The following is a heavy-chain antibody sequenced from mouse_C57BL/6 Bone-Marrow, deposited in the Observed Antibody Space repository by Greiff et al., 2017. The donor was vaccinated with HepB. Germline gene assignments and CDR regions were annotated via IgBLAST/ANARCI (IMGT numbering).Heavy chain of an antibody. D-gene: IGHD1-1*01. CDR1: GFTFSDYG. V-gene: IGHV5-15*01. CDR2: ISNLAYSI. J-gene: IGHJ4*01. CDR3: ARKGLSSKAMDY. Sequence: EVQRVESGGGLVQPGGSLKLSCAASGFTFSDYGMAWVRQAPRKGPEWVAFISNLAYSIYYADTVTGRFTISRENAKNTLYLERSSLRSEDTAMYYCARKGLSSKAMDYWGQGTSVTVSS.